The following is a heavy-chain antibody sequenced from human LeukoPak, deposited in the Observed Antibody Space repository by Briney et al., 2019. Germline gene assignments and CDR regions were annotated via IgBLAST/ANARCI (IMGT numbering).Heavy chain of an antibody. D-gene: IGHD1-14*01. CDR2: IDWDDDT. Sequence: ESGPALVKPTQTLTLTCTFSGFSLTTPRMCMTWLRQPPGKALEWLARIDWDDDTYYSTSLRSRLTISKDTSKNQVVLTMTNMDPEDTATYYCARSPGDYFYQSGMDVWGQGTTVTVSS. J-gene: IGHJ6*02. V-gene: IGHV2-70*11. CDR1: GFSLTTPRMC. CDR3: ARSPGDYFYQSGMDV.